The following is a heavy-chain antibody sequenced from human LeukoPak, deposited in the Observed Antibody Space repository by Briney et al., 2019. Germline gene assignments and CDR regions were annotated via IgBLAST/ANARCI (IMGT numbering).Heavy chain of an antibody. J-gene: IGHJ5*02. CDR3: AKGGYTTWFDP. D-gene: IGHD2-15*01. Sequence: GGSLRLSCAASGFTFREYSMSWVRQAPGKGLEWVSNIRSNGRDTYYIDSVKGRFTISRDDSKNTVYLEMSSLRVEDTGVYYCAKGGYTTWFDPWGQGTLVTVSS. CDR1: GFTFREYS. CDR2: IRSNGRDT. V-gene: IGHV3-23*01.